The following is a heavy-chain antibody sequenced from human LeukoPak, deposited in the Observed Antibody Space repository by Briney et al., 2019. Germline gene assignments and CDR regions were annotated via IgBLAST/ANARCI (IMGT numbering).Heavy chain of an antibody. D-gene: IGHD3-22*01. CDR3: ARDLNYYDSSGYSNHYYYYYMDV. CDR1: VYTFTSYY. CDR2: INPSGGST. V-gene: IGHV1-46*01. Sequence: GASVKVSCKSSVYTFTSYYMHWVRQAPGQGLELMGIINPSGGSTSYAQKFQGRVTMTRDTSTSTVYMELSSLRSEDTAVYYCARDLNYYDSSGYSNHYYYYYMDVWGKGTTVTVSS. J-gene: IGHJ6*03.